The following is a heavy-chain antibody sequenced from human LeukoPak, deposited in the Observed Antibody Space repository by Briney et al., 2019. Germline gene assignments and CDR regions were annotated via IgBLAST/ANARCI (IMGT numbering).Heavy chain of an antibody. J-gene: IGHJ5*02. CDR2: IIGSSGST. Sequence: GGSLRLSCAASGFIFRNFAMRWVRQAPGQGLESVSGIIGSSGSTYYADSVKGRFTISRDNANNTLYLQMNSLRAEDTAVYYCAKVYSGSYYSNWFDPWGQGTLVTVFS. D-gene: IGHD3-10*01. V-gene: IGHV3-23*01. CDR1: GFIFRNFA. CDR3: AKVYSGSYYSNWFDP.